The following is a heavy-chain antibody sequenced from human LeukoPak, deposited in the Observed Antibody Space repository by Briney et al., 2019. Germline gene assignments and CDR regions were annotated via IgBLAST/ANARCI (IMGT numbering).Heavy chain of an antibody. CDR1: GGSISSYH. J-gene: IGHJ4*02. CDR3: ARVTGYMIEDYFDY. D-gene: IGHD3-22*01. V-gene: IGHV4-59*01. CDR2: IYYSGST. Sequence: PSETLSLTCTVSGGSISSYHWSWIRQPPGKGLEWIGYIYYSGSTNYNPSLKSRVTISVDTSKNQFSLRLRSVTAADTAVYYCARVTGYMIEDYFDYWGQGTLVTVSS.